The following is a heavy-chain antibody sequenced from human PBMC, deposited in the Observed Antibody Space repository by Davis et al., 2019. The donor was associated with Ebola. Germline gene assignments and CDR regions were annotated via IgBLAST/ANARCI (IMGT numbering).Heavy chain of an antibody. CDR2: ISSSSSYI. CDR1: GFTFSSYS. Sequence: PGGSLRLSCAASGFTFSSYSMNWVLQAPGKGLEWVSSISSSSSYIYYADSVKGRFTISRDNAKNSLYLQMNSLRAEDTAVHYCARDPRIGGSRAYYGMDVWGQGTTVTVSS. J-gene: IGHJ6*02. V-gene: IGHV3-21*01. CDR3: ARDPRIGGSRAYYGMDV. D-gene: IGHD3-16*01.